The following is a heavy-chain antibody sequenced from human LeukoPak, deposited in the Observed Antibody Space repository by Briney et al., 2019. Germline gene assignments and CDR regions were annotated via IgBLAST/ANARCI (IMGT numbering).Heavy chain of an antibody. V-gene: IGHV4-34*12. CDR3: ARLWFGAYYFDY. D-gene: IGHD3-10*01. CDR2: IFYSGST. J-gene: IGHJ4*02. Sequence: SETLSLTCAVYGGSFSGYYWSWIRQPPGKGLEWIGNIFYSGSTYYNPSLKSRVTISVDTSKNQFSLKLNSVTAADTAVYHCARLWFGAYYFDYWGQGTLVTVSS. CDR1: GGSFSGYY.